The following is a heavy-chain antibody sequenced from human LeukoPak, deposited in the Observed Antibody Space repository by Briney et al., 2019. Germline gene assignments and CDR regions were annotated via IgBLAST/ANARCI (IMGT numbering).Heavy chain of an antibody. CDR3: ATTFRSESAFDI. D-gene: IGHD2/OR15-2a*01. CDR1: GGTFSSYT. J-gene: IGHJ3*02. V-gene: IGHV1-69*02. CDR2: IIPILGIA. Sequence: GSSVNVSCKASGGTFSSYTISWVRQAPGQGLEWMGRIIPILGIANYAQKFQGRVTITADKTTSTAYMELSSLRSEDTAVYYCATTFRSESAFDIWGQGTMVTVSS.